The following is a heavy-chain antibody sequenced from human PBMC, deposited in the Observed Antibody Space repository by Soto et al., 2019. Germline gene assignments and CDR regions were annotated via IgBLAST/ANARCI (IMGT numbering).Heavy chain of an antibody. CDR3: ARRMDIDTYYYYYGMDV. CDR2: IYYSGST. CDR1: GGSISSGDYY. V-gene: IGHV4-30-4*01. Sequence: PSETLSLTCTVSGGSISSGDYYWSWIRQPPGKGLEWIGYIYYSGSTYYNPSLKSRVTISVDTSKNQFSLKLSSVTAADTAVYYCARRMDIDTYYYYYGMDVWGQGTTVTVSS. J-gene: IGHJ6*02. D-gene: IGHD2-2*02.